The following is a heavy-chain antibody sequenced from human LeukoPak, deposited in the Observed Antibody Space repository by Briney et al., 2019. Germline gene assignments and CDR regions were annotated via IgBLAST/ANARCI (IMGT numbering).Heavy chain of an antibody. CDR3: AKAYSNYDQFYYYGMDV. J-gene: IGHJ6*02. D-gene: IGHD4-11*01. CDR1: GFTLDDYA. CDR2: ISWNSGSM. V-gene: IGHV3-9*01. Sequence: HAGRSLRLSCAASGFTLDDYAMHWVRQAPGKGLEWDSGISWNSGSMGYADSVKGRFTISRDNAKNSLYLQMNSLRAEDTALYYCAKAYSNYDQFYYYGMDVWGQGTTVTVSS.